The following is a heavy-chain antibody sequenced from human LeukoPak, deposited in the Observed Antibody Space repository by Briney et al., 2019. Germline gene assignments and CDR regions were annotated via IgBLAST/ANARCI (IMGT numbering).Heavy chain of an antibody. Sequence: GGSLKISCKGSGYSFTTYWIGWVRQMPGKGLEWMGIIYPGDSYTKYSPSFQGLVTISADKSINTAYLQWSSLKASDTAIYYCARRVYYGSGSFNYYMDVWGKGTTVTVSS. D-gene: IGHD3-10*01. CDR3: ARRVYYGSGSFNYYMDV. CDR1: GYSFTTYW. CDR2: IYPGDSYT. V-gene: IGHV5-51*01. J-gene: IGHJ6*03.